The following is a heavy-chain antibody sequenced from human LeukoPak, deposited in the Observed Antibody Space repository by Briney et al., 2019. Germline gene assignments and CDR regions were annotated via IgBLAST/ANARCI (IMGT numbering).Heavy chain of an antibody. J-gene: IGHJ4*02. D-gene: IGHD4-23*01. CDR1: GFTFSNYW. CDR3: AREQYGGKDY. V-gene: IGHV3-7*05. Sequence: GGSLRPSCAASGFTFSNYWMSWVRQAPGKGLEWVANIKEDGSEKYYVDSVKGRFTISRDNAKNSVYLQMNSLRAEDTAVYYCAREQYGGKDYWGQGTLVTVSS. CDR2: IKEDGSEK.